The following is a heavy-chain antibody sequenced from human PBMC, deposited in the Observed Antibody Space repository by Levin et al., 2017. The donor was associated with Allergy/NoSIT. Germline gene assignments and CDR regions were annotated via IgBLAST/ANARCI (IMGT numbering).Heavy chain of an antibody. J-gene: IGHJ4*02. CDR2: ISWNSGSI. D-gene: IGHD1-26*01. Sequence: SCAASGFTFDDYAMHWVRQAPGKGLEWVSGISWNSGSIGYADSVKGRFTISRDNAKNSLYLQMNSLRAEDTALYYCAKEVGKGGFDYWGQGTLVTVSS. CDR3: AKEVGKGGFDY. CDR1: GFTFDDYA. V-gene: IGHV3-9*01.